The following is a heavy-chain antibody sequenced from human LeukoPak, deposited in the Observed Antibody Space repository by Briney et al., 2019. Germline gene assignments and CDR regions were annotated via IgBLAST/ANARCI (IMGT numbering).Heavy chain of an antibody. J-gene: IGHJ4*02. CDR3: ARGVTAAGHFDY. V-gene: IGHV4-61*02. D-gene: IGHD6-13*01. CDR2: IYTSGST. Sequence: PSETLSLTCTVSGGSISSSSYYWSWIQQPAGKGLEWIGRIYTSGSTTYNPSLKSRVTISVDTSKNQSSLILSSVTATDTALYYCARGVTAAGHFDYWGQGTLVTVPS. CDR1: GGSISSSSYY.